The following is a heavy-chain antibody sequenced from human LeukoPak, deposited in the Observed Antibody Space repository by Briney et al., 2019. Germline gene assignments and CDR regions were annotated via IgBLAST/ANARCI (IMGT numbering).Heavy chain of an antibody. CDR1: GGSISSYY. V-gene: IGHV4-59*01. D-gene: IGHD6-13*01. Sequence: PSETLSLTCTVSGGSISSYYWSWIRQPPGKGLEWIGYIYYSVSTNYNPSLKSRVTISVDTSKNQFSLKLSSVTAADTAVYYCARVQRVVGFDPWGQGTLVTVSS. J-gene: IGHJ5*02. CDR2: IYYSVST. CDR3: ARVQRVVGFDP.